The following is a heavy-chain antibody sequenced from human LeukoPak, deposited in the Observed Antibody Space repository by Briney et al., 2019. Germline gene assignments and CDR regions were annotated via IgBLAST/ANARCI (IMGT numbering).Heavy chain of an antibody. Sequence: QTLSLTCTVSGGSISSGGYYWSWICQHPGKGLDWIGYIYFSGSTYYNPSLRSRVTISVDTSKNQFSLKLSSVTAADTAVYYCARGIRYYYGSGSPYYFDYWGQGTLVTVSS. D-gene: IGHD3-10*01. CDR2: IYFSGST. CDR1: GGSISSGGYY. J-gene: IGHJ4*02. V-gene: IGHV4-31*03. CDR3: ARGIRYYYGSGSPYYFDY.